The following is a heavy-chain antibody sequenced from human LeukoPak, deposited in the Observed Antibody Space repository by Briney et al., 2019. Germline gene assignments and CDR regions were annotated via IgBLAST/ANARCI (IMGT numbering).Heavy chain of an antibody. CDR1: GFTFSSYA. Sequence: GGSLRLSCAASGFTFSSYAMHWVRQAPGKGLEWVAVISYDGSNKYYADSVKGRFTIPRDNSKNTLYLQMNSLRAEDTAVYYCARDLWSGGSGIVDYWGQGTLVTVSS. J-gene: IGHJ4*02. CDR2: ISYDGSNK. V-gene: IGHV3-30-3*01. D-gene: IGHD6-19*01. CDR3: ARDLWSGGSGIVDY.